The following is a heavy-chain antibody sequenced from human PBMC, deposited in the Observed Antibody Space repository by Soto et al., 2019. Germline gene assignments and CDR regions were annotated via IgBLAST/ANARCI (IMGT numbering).Heavy chain of an antibody. CDR1: GGSISSGGYY. CDR2: IYYSGST. Sequence: SETLSLTCTVSGGSISSGGYYWSWIRQHPGKGLEWIGYIYYSGSTYYNPSLKSRVTISVDTSKNQFSLKLSSVTAADTAVYYCARVPKYSSSVFNWFDPWGQGTLVTVSS. CDR3: ARVPKYSSSVFNWFDP. V-gene: IGHV4-31*03. D-gene: IGHD6-6*01. J-gene: IGHJ5*02.